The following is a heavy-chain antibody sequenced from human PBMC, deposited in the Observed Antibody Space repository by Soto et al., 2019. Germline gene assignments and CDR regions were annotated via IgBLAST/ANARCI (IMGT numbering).Heavy chain of an antibody. CDR1: GGSISSYY. J-gene: IGHJ4*02. Sequence: SETLSLTCTVSGGSISSYYWSWIRQPPGKGLEWIGYIYYSGSTNYNPSLKSRVTISVDTSKNQFSLKLSSVTAADTAVYYCARHDVQGYDILTGYYTNPLFDYWGKGTLVTVSS. V-gene: IGHV4-59*08. D-gene: IGHD3-9*01. CDR2: IYYSGST. CDR3: ARHDVQGYDILTGYYTNPLFDY.